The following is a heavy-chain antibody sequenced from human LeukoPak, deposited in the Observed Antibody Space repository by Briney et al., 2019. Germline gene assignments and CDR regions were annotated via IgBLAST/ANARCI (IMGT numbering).Heavy chain of an antibody. CDR1: GFTFSSYA. V-gene: IGHV3-23*01. J-gene: IGHJ4*02. Sequence: GRSLRLSCAASGFTFSSYAMSWVRQAPGKGLEWVSAISGSGGSTYYADSVKGRFTISRDNSKNTLYLQMNSLRAEDTAVYYCAKDRRRIQLPSGDYWGQGTLVTVSS. CDR2: ISGSGGST. CDR3: AKDRRRIQLPSGDY. D-gene: IGHD5-18*01.